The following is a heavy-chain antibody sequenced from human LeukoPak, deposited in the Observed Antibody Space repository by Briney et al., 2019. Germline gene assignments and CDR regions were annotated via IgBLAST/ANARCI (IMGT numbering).Heavy chain of an antibody. J-gene: IGHJ4*02. CDR2: IYHSGNT. CDR3: ARRDCSSSSCYRYYFDY. D-gene: IGHD2-2*01. V-gene: IGHV4-39*01. Sequence: PSETLSLTCTVSGGSISSSNYYWGWIRQPPGKGLEWIGSIYHSGNTYYNPSLKSRVTISVDTSKNQLSLKLSSVIAADTAVYYCARRDCSSSSCYRYYFDYWGREPWSPSPQ. CDR1: GGSISSSNYY.